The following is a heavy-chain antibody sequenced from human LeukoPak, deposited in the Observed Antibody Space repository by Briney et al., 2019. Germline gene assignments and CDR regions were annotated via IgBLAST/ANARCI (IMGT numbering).Heavy chain of an antibody. D-gene: IGHD3-22*01. CDR3: TRGSIAYYYMDV. J-gene: IGHJ6*03. CDR1: GGSISSYY. CDR2: IYYSGST. Sequence: SETLSLTCTVSGGSISSYYWSWIRQPPGKGLEWIGYIYYSGSTNYNPSLKSRVTISVDTSKNQLSLKLSSVTAADTAVYYCTRGSIAYYYMDVWGKGTTVTISS. V-gene: IGHV4-59*01.